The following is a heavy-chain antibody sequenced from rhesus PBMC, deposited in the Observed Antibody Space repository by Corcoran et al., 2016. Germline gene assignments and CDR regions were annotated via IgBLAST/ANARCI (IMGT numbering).Heavy chain of an antibody. V-gene: IGHV4-80*01. D-gene: IGHD4-23*01. CDR3: ARLNTVTTNSFYY. Sequence: QVQLQESGPGLVKPSETLSLTCAVSGGSFSSYWWSWIRQPPGKGPEWIGEINGNSGSTNYNHSLKSRVTISKDASKNQFSLKLSSVTAADTDVYYCARLNTVTTNSFYYWGQGVLVTVSS. CDR2: INGNSGST. CDR1: GGSFSSYW. J-gene: IGHJ4*01.